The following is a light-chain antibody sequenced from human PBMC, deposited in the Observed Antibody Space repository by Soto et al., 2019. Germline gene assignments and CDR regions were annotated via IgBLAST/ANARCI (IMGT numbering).Light chain of an antibody. CDR1: QGISAY. CDR3: HQTYSGRS. J-gene: IGKJ1*01. CDR2: AAS. V-gene: IGKV1-39*01. Sequence: LLTQSPSSLSASVGDRVTITCRASQGISAYLNWYQQKPGKAPQLLIFAASTLQHGVPSRFTGSGSGTDFTLAINNLQPEDFATYYCHQTYSGRSLGPGTKVDIK.